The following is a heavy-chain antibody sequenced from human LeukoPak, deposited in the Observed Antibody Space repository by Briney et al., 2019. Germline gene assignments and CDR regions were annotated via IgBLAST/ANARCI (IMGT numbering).Heavy chain of an antibody. D-gene: IGHD4-17*01. Sequence: SETLSLTCTVSGGSISSSRYYWGWIRQPPGKGLQWIGSIHYSGSTYYNPSLKSRVTISVDTSKNQFSLKLNSVTAADTAVYYCARHFYGDPGDFWGQGTLVPVSS. CDR2: IHYSGST. CDR1: GGSISSSRYY. CDR3: ARHFYGDPGDF. J-gene: IGHJ4*02. V-gene: IGHV4-39*01.